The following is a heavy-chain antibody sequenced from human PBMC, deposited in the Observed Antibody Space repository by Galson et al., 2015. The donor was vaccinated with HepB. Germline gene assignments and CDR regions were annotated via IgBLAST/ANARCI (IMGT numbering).Heavy chain of an antibody. CDR2: IKQDGSEK. Sequence: SLRLSCAASGFTFSSYWMSWVRQAPGKGLEWVANIKQDGSEKYYVDSVKGRFTISRDNAKNSLYLQMNSLRAEDTAVYYCARDYSVIATVTTYDAFDIWGQGTMVTVSS. V-gene: IGHV3-7*03. D-gene: IGHD4-17*01. CDR3: ARDYSVIATVTTYDAFDI. CDR1: GFTFSSYW. J-gene: IGHJ3*02.